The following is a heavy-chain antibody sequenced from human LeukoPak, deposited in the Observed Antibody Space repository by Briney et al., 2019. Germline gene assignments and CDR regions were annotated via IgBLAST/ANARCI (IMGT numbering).Heavy chain of an antibody. D-gene: IGHD3-3*01. Sequence: ASVKVSCKASGYTFTSYGISWVRQAPGQGLEWMGWISAYNGNTNYTQKLQGRVTMTTDTSTSTAYMELRSLRSDDTAVYYCARDQSPYYDFWSGYYTPYFDYWGQGALVTVSS. V-gene: IGHV1-18*01. J-gene: IGHJ4*02. CDR1: GYTFTSYG. CDR3: ARDQSPYYDFWSGYYTPYFDY. CDR2: ISAYNGNT.